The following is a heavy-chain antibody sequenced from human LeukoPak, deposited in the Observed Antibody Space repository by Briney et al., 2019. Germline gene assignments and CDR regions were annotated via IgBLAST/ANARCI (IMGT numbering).Heavy chain of an antibody. CDR1: GFTFSTYA. V-gene: IGHV3-30-3*01. J-gene: IGHJ4*02. CDR3: ARDQEVYDSNGIDY. Sequence: GGSLRLSCAASGFTFSTYAMSWVRQAPGKGLEWVAVISYDGSNKYYADSVKGRFTISRDNSKNTLYLQMNSLRAEDTAVYYCARDQEVYDSNGIDYWGQGTLVTVSS. D-gene: IGHD3-22*01. CDR2: ISYDGSNK.